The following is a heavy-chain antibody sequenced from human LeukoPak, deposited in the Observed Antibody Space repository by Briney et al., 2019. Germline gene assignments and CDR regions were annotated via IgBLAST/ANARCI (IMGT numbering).Heavy chain of an antibody. D-gene: IGHD3-22*01. CDR2: IFYTGNT. Sequence: SETLSLTCTVSVGSILDRTYYWAWIRQPPGKVLEWIATIFYTGNTHYSPSLKGRVTMSVDTAKNQLSLNLNSVTAADTAVYCARQSSGYYYGCFDPWGQGTLVTVSS. CDR1: VGSILDRTYY. V-gene: IGHV4-39*01. J-gene: IGHJ5*02. CDR3: ARQSSGYYYGCFDP.